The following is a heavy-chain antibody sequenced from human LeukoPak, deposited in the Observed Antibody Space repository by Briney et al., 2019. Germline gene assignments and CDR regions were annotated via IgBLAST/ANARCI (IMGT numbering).Heavy chain of an antibody. CDR1: GGSISSSNW. CDR3: ARVVVVTAISGYYYYYYGMDV. Sequence: SETLSLTCAVSGGSISSSNWWSWVRPPPGKGLEWIGEIYHSGSTNYNPSLKSRVTISVDKSKNQFSLKLSSVTAADTAVYYCARVVVVTAISGYYYYYYGMDVWGKGTTVTVSS. V-gene: IGHV4-4*02. CDR2: IYHSGST. D-gene: IGHD2-21*02. J-gene: IGHJ6*04.